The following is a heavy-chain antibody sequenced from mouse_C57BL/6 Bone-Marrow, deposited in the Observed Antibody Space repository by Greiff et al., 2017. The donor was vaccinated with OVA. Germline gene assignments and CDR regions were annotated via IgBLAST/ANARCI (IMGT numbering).Heavy chain of an antibody. J-gene: IGHJ4*01. CDR2: IDPDTGGT. D-gene: IGHD2-4*01. CDR3: TSRGVYYDYTDY. Sequence: QVQLQQSGAELVRPGASVTLSCKASGYTFTDYEMHWVKQTPVHGLEWIGAIDPDTGGTAYNQKFKGQAILTADKSSSTAYMELRSLTSEDSAVYYCTSRGVYYDYTDYWGQGTSVTVSS. CDR1: GYTFTDYE. V-gene: IGHV1-15*01.